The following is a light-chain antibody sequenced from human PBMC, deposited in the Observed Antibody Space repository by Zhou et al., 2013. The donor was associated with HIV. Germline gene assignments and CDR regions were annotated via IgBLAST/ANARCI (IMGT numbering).Light chain of an antibody. J-gene: IGKJ1*01. CDR1: QSVSSSY. Sequence: EIVLTQSPGTLSLSPGERATLSCRASQSVSSSYLAWYQQKPGQAPRLLIYGASSRATGIPDRFSGSGSGTDFTLTITSLQPDDLGTYYCQQCKDYSWTFGRGTKGGS. CDR2: GAS. CDR3: QQCKDYSWT. V-gene: IGKV3-20*01.